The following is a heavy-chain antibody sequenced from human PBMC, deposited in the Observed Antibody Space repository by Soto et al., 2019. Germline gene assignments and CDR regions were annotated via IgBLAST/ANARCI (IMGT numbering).Heavy chain of an antibody. D-gene: IGHD3-22*01. CDR3: ARRVVVITSNWFDP. CDR1: GFTFSSYS. V-gene: IGHV3-48*02. CDR2: ISSSSSTI. J-gene: IGHJ5*02. Sequence: GGSLRLSCAASGFTFSSYSMNWVRQAPGKGLEWVSYISSSSSTIYYADSVKGRFTISRDNAKNSLYLQMNSLRDEDTAVYYCARRVVVITSNWFDPWGQGTLVTVSS.